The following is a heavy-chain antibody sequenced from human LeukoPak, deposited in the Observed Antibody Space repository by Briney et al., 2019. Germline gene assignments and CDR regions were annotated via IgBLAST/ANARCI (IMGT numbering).Heavy chain of an antibody. J-gene: IGHJ4*02. CDR2: ISSSSSYI. D-gene: IGHD1-26*01. CDR1: GFPFSSYS. V-gene: IGHV3-21*01. CDR3: ARDARGRYFGDYFDY. Sequence: GGSLRLFCAASGFPFSSYSMNWVRQAPRRGLEWVSSISSSSSYIYYADSVKGRFTISRDNAKNSLYLQMNSLRAEDTAVYYCARDARGRYFGDYFDYWGQGTLVTVSS.